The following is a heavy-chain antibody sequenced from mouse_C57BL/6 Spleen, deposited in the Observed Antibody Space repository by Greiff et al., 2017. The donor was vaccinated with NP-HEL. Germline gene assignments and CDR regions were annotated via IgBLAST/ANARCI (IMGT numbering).Heavy chain of an antibody. V-gene: IGHV1-52*01. J-gene: IGHJ4*01. D-gene: IGHD2-1*01. CDR3: ATIYGNYAMDY. CDR1: GYTFTSYW. Sequence: QVQLKQPGAELVRPGSSVKLSCKASGYTFTSYWMHWVKQRPIQGLEWIGNIDPSDSETHYNQKFKDKAALTVDKSSSTAYMQLSSLTSEDSAVYYCATIYGNYAMDYWGQGTSVTVSS. CDR2: IDPSDSET.